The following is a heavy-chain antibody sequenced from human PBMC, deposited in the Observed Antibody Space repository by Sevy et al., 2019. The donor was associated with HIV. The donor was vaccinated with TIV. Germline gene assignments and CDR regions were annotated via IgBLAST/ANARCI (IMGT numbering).Heavy chain of an antibody. J-gene: IGHJ6*02. CDR3: ATEMNYGSSVLNYYDYGMDV. Sequence: SETLSLTCTVSGVSVSSYYMSWIRQPPGKGLEWIGYIHNSGSTNHNHSLKSRVTISVDTSKNQLSLKLSSVTVADTGVYDCATEMNYGSSVLNYYDYGMDVWGQGTTVTVSS. V-gene: IGHV4-59*02. CDR2: IHNSGST. D-gene: IGHD3-10*01. CDR1: GVSVSSYY.